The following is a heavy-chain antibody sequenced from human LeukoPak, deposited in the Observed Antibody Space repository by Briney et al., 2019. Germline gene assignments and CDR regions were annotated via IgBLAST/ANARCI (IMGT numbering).Heavy chain of an antibody. CDR1: GYTFTDYY. CDR3: VSDESGRDYSYFDF. J-gene: IGHJ4*02. Sequence: ASVNVSCKASGYTFTDYYIHWVGQAPGQGRAGMGWINPNRGGTNYAHKFQGRPTMTRDTSINTHYIYLSRLTADDADVCNCVSDESGRDYSYFDFWGQGTLVTVSS. V-gene: IGHV1-2*07. CDR2: INPNRGGT. D-gene: IGHD4-11*01.